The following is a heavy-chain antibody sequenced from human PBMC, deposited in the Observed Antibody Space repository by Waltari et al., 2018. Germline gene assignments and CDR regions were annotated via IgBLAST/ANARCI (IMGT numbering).Heavy chain of an antibody. CDR3: AKPPYSSGTYTYFDY. J-gene: IGHJ4*02. CDR2: ISGSGGTT. CDR1: GFTFRSCA. Sequence: EVQLLESGGGLVQPGGSLRLSCAASGFTFRSCAMSWVRQAPGKGLGWVSAISGSGGTTYYADSVKGRFTVSRDNSKNTLYLQMNSLRAEDTAVYYCAKPPYSSGTYTYFDYWGQGTLVTVSS. D-gene: IGHD3-10*01. V-gene: IGHV3-23*01.